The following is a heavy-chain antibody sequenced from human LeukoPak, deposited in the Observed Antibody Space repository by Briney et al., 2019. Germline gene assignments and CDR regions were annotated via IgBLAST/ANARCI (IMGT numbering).Heavy chain of an antibody. J-gene: IGHJ4*02. CDR2: IYYSGST. CDR3: AREGGIVGATRHFDY. V-gene: IGHV4-39*07. CDR1: GVSFSSYY. D-gene: IGHD1-26*01. Sequence: ASETLSLTCAVYGVSFSSYYWGWIRQPPGKGLEWIGSIYYSGSTYYNPSLKSRVTISVDKSKNQFSLKLSSVTAADTAVYYCAREGGIVGATRHFDYWGQGTLVTVSS.